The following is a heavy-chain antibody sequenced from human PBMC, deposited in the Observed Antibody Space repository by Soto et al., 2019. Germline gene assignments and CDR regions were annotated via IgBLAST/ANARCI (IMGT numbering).Heavy chain of an antibody. CDR2: IDPSDSYT. CDR3: ATATVTNYYFDY. D-gene: IGHD4-17*01. V-gene: IGHV5-10-1*01. Sequence: GESLKISCKGSGYSFTSYWISWVRQMPGKGLEWMGRIDPSDSYTNYSPSFQGHVTISADKSISTAYLQWSSLKASDTAMYYCATATVTNYYFDYWGQGTLVTVSS. J-gene: IGHJ4*02. CDR1: GYSFTSYW.